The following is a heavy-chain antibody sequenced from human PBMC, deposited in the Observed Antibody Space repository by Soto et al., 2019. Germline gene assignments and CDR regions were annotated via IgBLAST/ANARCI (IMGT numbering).Heavy chain of an antibody. CDR3: AKDPHFDPDAFDI. V-gene: IGHV3-23*01. Sequence: PGGSLRLSCAASGFTFSSYAMSWVRQAPGKGLEWVSAISGSGGTTYYADSVKGRFTISRDNSKNTLYQQMNGLRAEDTAVYYCAKDPHFDPDAFDIWGQGTMVTVSS. J-gene: IGHJ3*02. CDR2: ISGSGGTT. D-gene: IGHD3-9*01. CDR1: GFTFSSYA.